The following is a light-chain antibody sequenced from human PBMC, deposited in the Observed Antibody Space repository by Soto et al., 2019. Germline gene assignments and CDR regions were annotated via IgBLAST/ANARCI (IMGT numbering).Light chain of an antibody. CDR3: QQRSNWPPWT. CDR1: QSVSSY. CDR2: DAS. V-gene: IGKV3-11*01. J-gene: IGKJ1*01. Sequence: EFVLTQSPGTLSLSPGERVTLSCRSSQSVSSYLAWYQQKPGQAPRLLIYDASNRATGIPARFSGSGSGTDFTLTISSLEPEDFAVYYCQQRSNWPPWTFGQGTKVDIK.